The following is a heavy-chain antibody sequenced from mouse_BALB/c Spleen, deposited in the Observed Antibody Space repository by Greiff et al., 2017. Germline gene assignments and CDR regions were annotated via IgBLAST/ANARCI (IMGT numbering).Heavy chain of an antibody. D-gene: IGHD2-2*01. Sequence: VQLQQSGAELARPGASVKMSCKASGYTFTSYTMHWVKQRPGQGLEWIGYINPSSGYTNYNQKFKDKATLTADKSSSTAYMQLSSLTSEDSAVYYCARSGYGYERSTWFAYWGQGTLVTVSA. CDR2: INPSSGYT. CDR1: GYTFTSYT. V-gene: IGHV1-4*01. J-gene: IGHJ3*01. CDR3: ARSGYGYERSTWFAY.